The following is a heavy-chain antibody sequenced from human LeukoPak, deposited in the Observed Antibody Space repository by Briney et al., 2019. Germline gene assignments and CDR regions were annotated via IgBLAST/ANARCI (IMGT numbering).Heavy chain of an antibody. CDR1: GFTFDDYG. J-gene: IGHJ6*02. D-gene: IGHD3-22*01. CDR2: INWNGGST. V-gene: IGHV3-20*04. Sequence: PGGSLRLSCAASGFTFDDYGMSWVRQAPGKGLEWVSGINWNGGSTGYADSVKGRFTISRDNAKNSLYLQMNSLRAEDTALYYCARKGGYYDSINYYYYGMDVWGQGTTVTVSS. CDR3: ARKGGYYDSINYYYYGMDV.